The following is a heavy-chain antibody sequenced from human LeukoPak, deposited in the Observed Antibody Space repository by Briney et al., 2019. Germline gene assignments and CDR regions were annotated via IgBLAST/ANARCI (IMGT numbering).Heavy chain of an antibody. J-gene: IGHJ6*02. Sequence: GGSLRLSCAASGLTFSSDWMHWVRQVPGMGLVWVSRINSDASTINYADSVKGRFTISRDNAKNTLYLQMNNLRAEDTAVYYCAKDSYYQGAYYGMDVWGQGTTVTVSS. CDR2: INSDASTI. D-gene: IGHD1-26*01. CDR3: AKDSYYQGAYYGMDV. V-gene: IGHV3-74*01. CDR1: GLTFSSDW.